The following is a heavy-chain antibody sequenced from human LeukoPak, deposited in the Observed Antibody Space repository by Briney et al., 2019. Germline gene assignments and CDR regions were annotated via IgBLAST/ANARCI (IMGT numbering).Heavy chain of an antibody. V-gene: IGHV3-48*01. CDR1: AFTFSDYS. J-gene: IGHJ4*02. D-gene: IGHD1-26*01. Sequence: PGGSLRLSCAASAFTFSDYSMNWVRQAPGKGLEGVSYISGKSSTIYYADSVKGRFTISRDNAKNSMYLQMNSLRAEDTAVYYCARDRMKSGSYYFDYWGPGTLVTVSS. CDR3: ARDRMKSGSYYFDY. CDR2: ISGKSSTI.